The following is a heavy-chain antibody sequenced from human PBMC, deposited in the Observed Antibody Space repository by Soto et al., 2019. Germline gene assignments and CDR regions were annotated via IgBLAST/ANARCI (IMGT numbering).Heavy chain of an antibody. D-gene: IGHD4-17*01. CDR3: AREPPTVTTSHFDY. Sequence: PSETPSLTCTVCGCSICSYYWSWIRQPPGKGLEWIGYIYYSGSTNYNPSLKSRVTISVDTSKNQFSLKLSSVTAADTAVYYCAREPPTVTTSHFDYWGQGTLLTVSS. CDR1: GCSICSYY. CDR2: IYYSGST. V-gene: IGHV4-59*01. J-gene: IGHJ4*02.